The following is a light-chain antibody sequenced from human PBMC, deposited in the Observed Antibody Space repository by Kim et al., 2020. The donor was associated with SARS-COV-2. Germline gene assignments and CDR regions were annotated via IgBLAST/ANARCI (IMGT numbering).Light chain of an antibody. CDR2: DAS. CDR1: QSISNR. V-gene: IGKV1-5*01. J-gene: IGKJ1*01. CDR3: QRNKDHWT. Sequence: DIQMTQSPSTLSASVGDRVTITCRASQSISNRLAWYQQKPGKAPKLLIYDASSLASGVPSRFSGSGSGTEFTLTISSLQPDDFATYHCQRNKDHWTFGQGTKVDIK.